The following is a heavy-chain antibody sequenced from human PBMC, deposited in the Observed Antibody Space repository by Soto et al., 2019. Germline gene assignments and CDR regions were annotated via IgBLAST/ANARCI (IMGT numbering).Heavy chain of an antibody. CDR3: AGRGIAAAGRHFDY. J-gene: IGHJ4*02. D-gene: IGHD6-13*01. Sequence: PGGSLRLSCAASGFTFSIYAASWVRQTPGKGLDWVSAISVSGSSTYYADSVKGRFTISRDNSKNTLYLQMNSLRAEDTAVYYCAGRGIAAAGRHFDYWGQGTLVTVSS. CDR2: ISVSGSST. V-gene: IGHV3-23*01. CDR1: GFTFSIYA.